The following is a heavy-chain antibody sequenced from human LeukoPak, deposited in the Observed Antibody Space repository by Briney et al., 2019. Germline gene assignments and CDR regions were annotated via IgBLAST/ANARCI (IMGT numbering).Heavy chain of an antibody. CDR1: GYTFTGYY. J-gene: IGHJ4*02. D-gene: IGHD1-26*01. V-gene: IGHV1-18*04. Sequence: ASVKVSCKASGYTFTGYYMHWVRQAPGQGLEWMGWISAYNGNTNYAQKLQGRVTMTTDTSTSTAYMELRSLRSDDTAVYYCARWVGATSLFDYWGQGTLVTVSS. CDR2: ISAYNGNT. CDR3: ARWVGATSLFDY.